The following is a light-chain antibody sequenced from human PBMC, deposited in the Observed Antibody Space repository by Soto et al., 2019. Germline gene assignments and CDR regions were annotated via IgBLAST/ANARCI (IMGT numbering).Light chain of an antibody. V-gene: IGKV3D-15*01. CDR1: QSISSN. CDR3: QQYNIWPPIT. CDR2: GAS. Sequence: EIVMTQSPATLSVSPGESAILSCRASQSISSNLAWYQQKPGQAPRRLIYGASTRATGIPARFSGSGSGTEFTPTLRSGPSEDFSGYYCQQYNIWPPITFGQGTRLEI. J-gene: IGKJ5*01.